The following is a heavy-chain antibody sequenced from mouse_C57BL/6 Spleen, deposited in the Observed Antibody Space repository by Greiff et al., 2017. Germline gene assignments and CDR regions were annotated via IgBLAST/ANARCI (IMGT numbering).Heavy chain of an antibody. CDR2: INPNNGGT. J-gene: IGHJ3*01. CDR1: GYTFTDYN. D-gene: IGHD4-1*01. CDR3: AREGTGTFAY. Sequence: EVQRVESGPELVKPGASVKMSCKASGYTFTDYNMHWVKQSHGKSLEWIGYINPNNGGTSYNQKFKGKATLTVNKSSSTAYMELRSLTSEDSAVYYCAREGTGTFAYWGQGTLVTVSA. V-gene: IGHV1-22*01.